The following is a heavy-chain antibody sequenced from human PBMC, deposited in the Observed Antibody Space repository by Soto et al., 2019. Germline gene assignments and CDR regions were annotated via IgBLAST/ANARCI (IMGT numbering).Heavy chain of an antibody. Sequence: PGESITNSCKGSGYSFTSYCIGWVRQMPGKGLEWMGIIYPGDSDTRYSPSFQGHVTISADKSISTAYLQWISLKPSDTSMYYSASFPGMFYNANYYYGMDAWCQGITLPVSS. CDR2: IYPGDSDT. D-gene: IGHD3-10*01. V-gene: IGHV5-51*01. J-gene: IGHJ6*02. CDR1: GYSFTSYC. CDR3: ASFPGMFYNANYYYGMDA.